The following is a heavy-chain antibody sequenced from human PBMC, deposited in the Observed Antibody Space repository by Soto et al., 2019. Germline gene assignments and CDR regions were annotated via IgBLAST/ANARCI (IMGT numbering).Heavy chain of an antibody. V-gene: IGHV4-59*01. D-gene: IGHD2-2*03. CDR3: AKGGWMLFDI. J-gene: IGHJ3*02. Sequence: SETLSLKCRVCGGSISSYYCNWIRQPPGKGLEWIGYIYYSGSTNYNPSLKSRVTISVDTSKNQFSLKLSSVTAADTAVYYCAKGGWMLFDIWGQGTMVTVSS. CDR2: IYYSGST. CDR1: GGSISSYY.